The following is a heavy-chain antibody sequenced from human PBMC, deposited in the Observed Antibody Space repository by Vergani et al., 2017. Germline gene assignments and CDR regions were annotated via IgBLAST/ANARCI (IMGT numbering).Heavy chain of an antibody. D-gene: IGHD2-21*02. CDR3: AKYLRDSTDGLPDS. V-gene: IGHV3-30*02. CDR2: IDFKGNDA. J-gene: IGHJ4*02. CDR1: GFTFSSDG. Sequence: QMQLVESGGGVIQPGGSLRLSCAASGFTFSSDGMQWVRQAPGKGLEWVALIDFKGNDAYYTDSVRGRFTVSRDNSKDILYLQMDSLRSEDTALYYCAKYLRDSTDGLPDSWGPGTLVIVSS.